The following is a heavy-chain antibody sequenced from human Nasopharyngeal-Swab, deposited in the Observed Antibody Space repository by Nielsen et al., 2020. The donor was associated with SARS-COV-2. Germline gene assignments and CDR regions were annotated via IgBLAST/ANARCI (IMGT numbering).Heavy chain of an antibody. CDR3: ARDMSGYNNAYGVFYYYYAMDV. Sequence: GGSLRLSCAASGFIFSDYYMTWIRQAPGKGLEWISYISNSGSSIYYADSVRGRFTISRDTAKKSLYLQMNSLRAEDTAVYFCARDMSGYNNAYGVFYYYYAMDVWGQGTTVTVSS. CDR1: GFIFSDYY. D-gene: IGHD5-18*01. J-gene: IGHJ6*02. V-gene: IGHV3-11*01. CDR2: ISNSGSSI.